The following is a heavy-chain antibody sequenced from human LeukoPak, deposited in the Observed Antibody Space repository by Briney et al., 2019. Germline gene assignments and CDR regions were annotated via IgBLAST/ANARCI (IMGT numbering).Heavy chain of an antibody. Sequence: GGSLRLSCAASGFTFSTYAMTWVRQAPGKGLEWVSVIFNSGTSTYYADSVKGRSTISRDNSKNTLHLQMSSLRAEDTAVYYCAKDMYGDFGGVDYWGQGTLVTVSS. CDR1: GFTFSTYA. CDR3: AKDMYGDFGGVDY. CDR2: IFNSGTST. D-gene: IGHD4-17*01. V-gene: IGHV3-23*01. J-gene: IGHJ4*02.